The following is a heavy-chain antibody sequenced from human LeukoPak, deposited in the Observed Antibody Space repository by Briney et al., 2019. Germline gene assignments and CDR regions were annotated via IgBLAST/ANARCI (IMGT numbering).Heavy chain of an antibody. CDR1: GGSISSSSYY. Sequence: SETLSLTCTVSGGSISSSSYYWGWIRQPPGKGLEWIGSIYYSGSTYYNPSLKSRVTMSVDTSKNQFSLKLSSVTAADTAVYYCARDLDPYYYDSSGSPVNGFDIWGQGTMVTVSS. D-gene: IGHD3-22*01. CDR2: IYYSGST. V-gene: IGHV4-39*07. CDR3: ARDLDPYYYDSSGSPVNGFDI. J-gene: IGHJ3*02.